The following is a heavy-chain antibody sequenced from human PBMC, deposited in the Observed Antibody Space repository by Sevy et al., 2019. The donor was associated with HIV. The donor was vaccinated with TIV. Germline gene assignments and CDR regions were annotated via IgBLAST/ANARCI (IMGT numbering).Heavy chain of an antibody. V-gene: IGHV1-2*02. CDR2: INPNSGGT. D-gene: IGHD3-22*01. CDR1: GYTFTGYY. J-gene: IGHJ4*02. CDR3: ARAYYYDSSGYSGLDY. Sequence: ASVKVSCKAYGYTFTGYYMHWVRQAPGQGLEWMGWINPNSGGTNYAQKFQGRVTMTRDTSVSTAYMELSRLRSDDTAVYYCARAYYYDSSGYSGLDYWGQGTLVTVSS.